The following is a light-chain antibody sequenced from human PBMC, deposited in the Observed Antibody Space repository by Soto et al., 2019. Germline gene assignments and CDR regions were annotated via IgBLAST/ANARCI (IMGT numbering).Light chain of an antibody. CDR2: AAS. V-gene: IGKV1-39*01. CDR1: QFINKY. J-gene: IGKJ1*01. CDR3: RQNYNAPWT. Sequence: DIQMTQSPSSLSASVGDRVTITCRASQFINKYVSWYQQKPGKAPKLLIYAASSLQSGVPSRFSGSRSGTDFTLTINTLQPEDCATYYCRQNYNAPWTFGQGTPVEVK.